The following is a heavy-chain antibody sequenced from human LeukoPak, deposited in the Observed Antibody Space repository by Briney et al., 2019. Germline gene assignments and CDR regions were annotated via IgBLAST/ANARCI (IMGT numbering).Heavy chain of an antibody. J-gene: IGHJ4*02. D-gene: IGHD6-13*01. Sequence: GSSVKVSCKASGYTFTGYYIHWVRQAPGQGLGWMWWINPNSGSTNYAQKSHGRVTMTRYTSIGTAYMELSRLRFDDTAMYYCPRVGVVQHTFDYRRQGTMVTVSS. CDR2: INPNSGST. CDR1: GYTFTGYY. CDR3: PRVGVVQHTFDY. V-gene: IGHV1-2*02.